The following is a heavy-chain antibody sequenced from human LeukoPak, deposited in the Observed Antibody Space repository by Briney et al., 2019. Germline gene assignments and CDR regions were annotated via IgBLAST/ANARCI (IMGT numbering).Heavy chain of an antibody. D-gene: IGHD6-13*01. CDR2: IKQDGSEK. V-gene: IGHV3-7*03. Sequence: GGSLRLSCAASGFTFSSYWMSWVRQAPGKGLEGVANIKQDGSEKYYVDSVKGRFTISRDNAKNSLYLQMNSLRAEDTAVYYCASLRIAAAGTDFDYWGQGTLVTVSS. J-gene: IGHJ4*02. CDR1: GFTFSSYW. CDR3: ASLRIAAAGTDFDY.